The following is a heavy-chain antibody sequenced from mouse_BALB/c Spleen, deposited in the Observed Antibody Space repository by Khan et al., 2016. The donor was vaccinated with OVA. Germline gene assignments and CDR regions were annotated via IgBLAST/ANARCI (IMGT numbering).Heavy chain of an antibody. Sequence: EVQLVESGPSLVQPSQTLSLTCSVTGDSITSGFWSWVRKFPGNKLEYMGYMIYSGYTDYNPSLKGRFSITRHTSKNQYYLQLNSVTTEDTATYYCARSTYKSAFAYWGQGALVTVSA. CDR1: GDSITSGF. V-gene: IGHV3-8*02. D-gene: IGHD1-3*01. CDR3: ARSTYKSAFAY. CDR2: MIYSGYT. J-gene: IGHJ3*01.